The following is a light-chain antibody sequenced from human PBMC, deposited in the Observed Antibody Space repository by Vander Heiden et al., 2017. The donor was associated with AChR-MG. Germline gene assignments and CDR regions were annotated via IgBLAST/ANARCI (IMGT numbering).Light chain of an antibody. J-gene: IGKJ1*01. Sequence: EIVLPQPPATLSLSPGERATLSCRASQSVTSDLAWYQQKPGQAPRLLIYDVSKRATGIPARFSGGGSGTDFTLTISRLEPEDFAVYYCQVRVNWPSWTFGQGTKVEVK. CDR3: QVRVNWPSWT. CDR2: DVS. V-gene: IGKV3-11*01. CDR1: QSVTSD.